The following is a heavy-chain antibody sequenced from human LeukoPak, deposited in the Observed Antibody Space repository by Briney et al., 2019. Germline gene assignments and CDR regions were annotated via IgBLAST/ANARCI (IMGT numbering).Heavy chain of an antibody. CDR1: GFTFNSYA. D-gene: IGHD3-22*01. J-gene: IGHJ4*02. Sequence: GGSLRLSCAASGFTFNSYAMTWVRQASGKGLEWVSAISRSGGSTYYADSVKGRFTISKDNSKTTLYLQMNSLRAEDTAVYYCAKEGDYYNSIVPNYWGQGTLVTVSS. V-gene: IGHV3-23*01. CDR2: ISRSGGST. CDR3: AKEGDYYNSIVPNY.